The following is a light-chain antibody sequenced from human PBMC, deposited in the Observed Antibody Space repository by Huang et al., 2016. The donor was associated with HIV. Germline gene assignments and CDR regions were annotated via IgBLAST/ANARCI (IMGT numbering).Light chain of an antibody. CDR2: AAP. Sequence: EIVLTQSPDTLSLSPGEGATLSCRASQSVSSNALACYQQKPGQAPMLLTYAAPSRATGIPDRFSGSGSGSDFILTISRLEPEDFALYYCHHYGGSSYTFGQGTKLEIK. CDR3: HHYGGSSYT. J-gene: IGKJ2*01. CDR1: QSVSSNA. V-gene: IGKV3-20*01.